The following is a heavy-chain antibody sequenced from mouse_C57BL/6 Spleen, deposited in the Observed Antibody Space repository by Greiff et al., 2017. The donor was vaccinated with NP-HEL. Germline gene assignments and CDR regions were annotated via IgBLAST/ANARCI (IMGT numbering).Heavy chain of an antibody. V-gene: IGHV1-80*01. CDR1: GYAFSSYW. Sequence: QVQLQQSGAELVKPGASVKISCKASGYAFSSYWMNWVKQRPGKGLEWIGQIYPGDGDTNYNGKFKGKATLTADKSSSTAYMQLSSLTSEDSAVYFCAREEIYYYGSFDYWGQGTTLTVSS. CDR3: AREEIYYYGSFDY. D-gene: IGHD1-1*01. CDR2: IYPGDGDT. J-gene: IGHJ2*01.